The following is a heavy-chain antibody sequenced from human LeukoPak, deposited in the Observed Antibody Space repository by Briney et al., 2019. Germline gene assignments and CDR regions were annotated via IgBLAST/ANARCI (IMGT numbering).Heavy chain of an antibody. D-gene: IGHD3-3*01. CDR3: TTAQQYYDFWSGYYEYYYMDV. J-gene: IGHJ6*03. V-gene: IGHV3-15*01. CDR2: IKSKTDGGTT. Sequence: SCKASGYTFTGYYMSWVRQAPGKGLEWVGRIKSKTDGGTTDYAAPVKGRFTISRDDSKNTLYLQMNSLKTEDTAVYYCTTAQQYYDFWSGYYEYYYMDVWGKGTTVTVSS. CDR1: GYTFTGYY.